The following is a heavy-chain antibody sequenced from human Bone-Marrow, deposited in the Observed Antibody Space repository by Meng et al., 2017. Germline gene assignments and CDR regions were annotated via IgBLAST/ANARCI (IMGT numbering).Heavy chain of an antibody. V-gene: IGHV3-7*01. Sequence: SPSCAVDTLTLVVTVISGVHEAPGKRLGWVAKIKQDGSEKYSVDSVKGRFTISRDNAKNSLYLQMNSLRAEDTAVYYCARDGHIAYCSSTSCYRHDKAYYYGRDVWSQATTVTVSS. CDR2: IKQDGSEK. CDR3: ARDGHIAYCSSTSCYRHDKAYYYGRDV. J-gene: IGHJ6*02. D-gene: IGHD2-2*01. CDR1: TLTLVVTV.